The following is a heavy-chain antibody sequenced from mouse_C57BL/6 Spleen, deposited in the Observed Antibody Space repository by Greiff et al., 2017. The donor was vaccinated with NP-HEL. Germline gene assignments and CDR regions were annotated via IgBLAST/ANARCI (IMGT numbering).Heavy chain of an antibody. J-gene: IGHJ1*03. CDR1: GYTFTNYT. Sequence: QLQQSGAELARPGASVKMSCKASGYTFTNYTMHWVKQRPGQGLEWIGYINPSSGYTKYNQKFKDKATLTADKSSSTAYIQLSSLTSEDSVVYYCARSLRLWYFDVWGTGNTVTVSS. CDR3: ARSLRLWYFDV. D-gene: IGHD1-1*01. V-gene: IGHV1-4*01. CDR2: INPSSGYT.